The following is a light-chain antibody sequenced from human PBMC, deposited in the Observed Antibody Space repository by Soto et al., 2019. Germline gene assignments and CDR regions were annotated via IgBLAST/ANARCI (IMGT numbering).Light chain of an antibody. V-gene: IGKV3-20*01. CDR2: AAS. CDR3: QQYGSSPGT. J-gene: IGKJ5*01. CDR1: QSVSSN. Sequence: EIIMTQSPATLSVSPGERATLSCRASQSVSSNLAWYQQKPGQAPRLLIYAASRRATGIPDRFSGSGSGTDFTLTISRLEPEDFAVYYCQQYGSSPGTFGQGTRLEIK.